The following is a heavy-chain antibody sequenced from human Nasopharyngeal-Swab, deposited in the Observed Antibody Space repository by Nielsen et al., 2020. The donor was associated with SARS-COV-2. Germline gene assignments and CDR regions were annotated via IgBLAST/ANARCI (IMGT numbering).Heavy chain of an antibody. Sequence: GGSLRLSCAASGFTFSSSAISWVRQAPGKGLVWVSRINSDGSSTSYADSVKGRFTISRDNAKNTLYLQMNSLRAEDTAVYYCARGGWEWEPAYYFDYWGQGTLVTVSS. CDR3: ARGGWEWEPAYYFDY. CDR1: GFTFSSSA. D-gene: IGHD1-26*01. CDR2: INSDGSST. V-gene: IGHV3-74*01. J-gene: IGHJ4*02.